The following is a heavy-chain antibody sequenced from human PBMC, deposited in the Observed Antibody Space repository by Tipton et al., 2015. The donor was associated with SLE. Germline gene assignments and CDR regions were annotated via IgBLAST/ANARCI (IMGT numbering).Heavy chain of an antibody. J-gene: IGHJ5*02. CDR1: GYSFTNSW. CDR2: IDPSDSDT. CDR3: ARRPSGYFPFET. D-gene: IGHD5-12*01. Sequence: QLVQSGPEVRKPGEALQISCKTSGYSFTNSWIVWFRHMPGKGLECMGMIDPSDSDTRYSPSFQGHVTISADTSSDTAYLQWSSLKASDSAMYYCARRPSGYFPFETWGQGTLVTVSS. V-gene: IGHV5-51*03.